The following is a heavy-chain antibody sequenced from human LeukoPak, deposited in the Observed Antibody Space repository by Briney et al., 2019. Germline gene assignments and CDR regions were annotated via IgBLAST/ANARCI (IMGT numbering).Heavy chain of an antibody. CDR2: LTDSGGST. V-gene: IGHV3-23*01. CDR3: ARDLPITGTNDY. Sequence: GGSLRLSCAASGFTFSSCAMSWVRQAPGKGLEWVSSLTDSGGSTYYADSVRGRFTISRDNSKNTLYLQMNSLRAEDTAVYYCARDLPITGTNDYWGQGTLVTVSS. D-gene: IGHD1-7*01. J-gene: IGHJ4*02. CDR1: GFTFSSCA.